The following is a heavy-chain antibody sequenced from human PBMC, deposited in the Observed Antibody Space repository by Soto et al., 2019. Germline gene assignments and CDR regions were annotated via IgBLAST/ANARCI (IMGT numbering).Heavy chain of an antibody. V-gene: IGHV4-4*02. J-gene: IGHJ4*02. CDR2: IYHSGNT. D-gene: IGHD3-10*01. CDR1: GGSISSSNW. CDR3: ARRWGEGRVDY. Sequence: QVQLQESGPGLVKHSRTLSLTCAVSGGSISSSNWWSWVRQPPGKGLEWIGEIYHSGNTNYNPSLKSLVTMAVDKSRNQFSLKLSSVTAADTAVYYCARRWGEGRVDYWGQGTLVTVSS.